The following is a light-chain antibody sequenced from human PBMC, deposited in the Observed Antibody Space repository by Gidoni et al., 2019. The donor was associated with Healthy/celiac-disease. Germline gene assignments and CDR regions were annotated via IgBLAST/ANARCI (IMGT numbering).Light chain of an antibody. CDR1: QTDSTY. Sequence: EIVLTQSPATLSLSPGERATLSCRASQTDSTYLAWYKHKPGQAPRLLIYDASNRATGIPARFSGSGSGTDFTLTISSLEPEDFAVYYCQQRSNWPLSFGGGTKVEIK. V-gene: IGKV3-11*01. CDR2: DAS. J-gene: IGKJ4*01. CDR3: QQRSNWPLS.